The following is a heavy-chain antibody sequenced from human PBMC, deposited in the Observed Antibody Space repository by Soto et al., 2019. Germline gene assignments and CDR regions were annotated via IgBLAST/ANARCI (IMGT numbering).Heavy chain of an antibody. Sequence: QVQLVESGGGVVQPGRSLRLSCAASGFTFSSYAMHWVRQAPGKGLEWVAVISYDGSNKCYADSVKGRFTISRDNSKNTLYLQMNSLRAEDTAVYYCARAFGDFWSGYSLADYYYGMDVWGQGTTVTVSS. CDR3: ARAFGDFWSGYSLADYYYGMDV. CDR1: GFTFSSYA. V-gene: IGHV3-30-3*01. J-gene: IGHJ6*02. D-gene: IGHD3-3*01. CDR2: ISYDGSNK.